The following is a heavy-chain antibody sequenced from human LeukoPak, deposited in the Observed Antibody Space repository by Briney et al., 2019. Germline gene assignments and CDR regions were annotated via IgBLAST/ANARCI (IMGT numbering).Heavy chain of an antibody. CDR3: ARHSSGWSGAAYDI. Sequence: SETLSPTCTVSGGPISGYYWSWIRQSPGRGLEWIGYIYYTGGTAYNPSLRSRFSISVDTSKNQFSLKLNSVTAADTAVYYCARHSSGWSGAAYDIWGQGTLVTVPS. CDR1: GGPISGYY. D-gene: IGHD6-19*01. CDR2: IYYTGGT. J-gene: IGHJ3*02. V-gene: IGHV4-59*08.